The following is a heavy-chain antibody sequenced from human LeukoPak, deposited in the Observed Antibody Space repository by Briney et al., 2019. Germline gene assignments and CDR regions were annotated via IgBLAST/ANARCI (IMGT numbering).Heavy chain of an antibody. CDR3: ARGVLGISSIWYDY. Sequence: GASVKVSCKASGYTFTGYYMHWVRQAPGQGLEWMGWINPNSGGTNYAQKFQGRVTMTRDTSISTAYMELSRLRSDDTAVYYCARGVLGISSIWYDYWGQGTLVTVSS. D-gene: IGHD6-13*01. CDR1: GYTFTGYY. CDR2: INPNSGGT. J-gene: IGHJ4*02. V-gene: IGHV1-2*02.